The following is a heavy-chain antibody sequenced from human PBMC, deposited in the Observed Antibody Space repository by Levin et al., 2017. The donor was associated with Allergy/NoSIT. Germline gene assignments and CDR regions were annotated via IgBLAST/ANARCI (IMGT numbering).Heavy chain of an antibody. D-gene: IGHD3-3*01. CDR1: GFTFSSYE. CDR3: ARQLGNFWSGYNYFDY. V-gene: IGHV3-48*03. Sequence: GESLKISCAASGFTFSSYEMNSVRRAPGKGLEWVSYICSTGSTIYSADSVKGRFTISRDNAKNSLYLHMNSLRAEDTAVYYCARQLGNFWSGYNYFDYWGQGTLVTVSS. J-gene: IGHJ4*02. CDR2: ICSTGSTI.